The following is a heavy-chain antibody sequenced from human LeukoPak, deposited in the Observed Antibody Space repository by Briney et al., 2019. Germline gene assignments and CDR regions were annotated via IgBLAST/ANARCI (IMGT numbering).Heavy chain of an antibody. CDR3: ARDGAGLTYYYGSGSYYWFDP. J-gene: IGHJ5*02. CDR1: GYTFTCYG. V-gene: IGHV1-18*01. Sequence: ASVKVSCKASGYTFTCYGISWVRQAPGQGLEWMGWISAYNGNTNYAQKLQGRVTMTTDTSTSTAYMELRSLRSDDTAVYYCARDGAGLTYYYGSGSYYWFDPWGQGTLVTVSS. CDR2: ISAYNGNT. D-gene: IGHD3-10*01.